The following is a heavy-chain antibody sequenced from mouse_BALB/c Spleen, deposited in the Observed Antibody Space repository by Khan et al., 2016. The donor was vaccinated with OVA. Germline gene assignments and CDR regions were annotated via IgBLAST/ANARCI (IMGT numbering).Heavy chain of an antibody. J-gene: IGHJ4*01. CDR2: IWSDGST. CDR3: ARHKAPYYAMDY. CDR1: GFSLTSYG. V-gene: IGHV2-6-2*01. Sequence: QVQLKQSGPDLVAPSQSLSITCTVSGFSLTSYGVHWVRQPPGKGLEWLVVIWSDGSTTYNSALKSRLSISKDNSKSQVFLKMNSLQTDDTAMYYCARHKAPYYAMDYWGQGTSVTVSS.